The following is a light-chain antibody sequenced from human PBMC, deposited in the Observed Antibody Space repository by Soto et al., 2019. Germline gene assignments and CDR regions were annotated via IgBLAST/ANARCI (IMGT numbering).Light chain of an antibody. CDR3: SSYAGNNKFV. J-gene: IGLJ1*01. CDR2: EVT. Sequence: HSALTQPPSASGSPGQSVTISCTGTSSDVGGYKYVSWYQQHPGKAPKLLTYEVTKRPSGVPDRFSGSKSGNTASLTVSGLQAEDEADYYCSSYAGNNKFVFGTGTKVTVL. CDR1: SSDVGGYKY. V-gene: IGLV2-8*01.